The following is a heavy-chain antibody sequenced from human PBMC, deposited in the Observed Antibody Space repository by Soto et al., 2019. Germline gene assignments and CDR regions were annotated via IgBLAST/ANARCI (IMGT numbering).Heavy chain of an antibody. CDR1: GGTFSSYA. CDR2: IIPIFGTA. Sequence: QVQLVQSGAEVKKPGSSVKVSCKASGGTFSSYAISWVRQAPGQGLEWMGGIIPIFGTANYAQKFQGRVTITADESTSTAYMELSSLRSEDTAVYYCARDLSYYDSSGYYYPFAFEIWGQGTMVTVSS. J-gene: IGHJ3*02. V-gene: IGHV1-69*01. CDR3: ARDLSYYDSSGYYYPFAFEI. D-gene: IGHD3-22*01.